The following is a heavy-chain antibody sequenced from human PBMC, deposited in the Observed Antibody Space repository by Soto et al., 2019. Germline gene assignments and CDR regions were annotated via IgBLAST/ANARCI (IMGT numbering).Heavy chain of an antibody. V-gene: IGHV3-23*01. J-gene: IGHJ5*01. CDR2: ISGSGDST. Sequence: PWGSLRLSCAASGFIFMSYAINLVRHSPCKWLERVSGISGSGDSTYYADAVKGRFTISRDNSKNTLFLQMNSLRDDDGAVYYCAKAGVGGFRGWDTFNWFDSWGQGILVTVSS. D-gene: IGHD5-18*01. CDR3: AKAGVGGFRGWDTFNWFDS. CDR1: GFIFMSYA.